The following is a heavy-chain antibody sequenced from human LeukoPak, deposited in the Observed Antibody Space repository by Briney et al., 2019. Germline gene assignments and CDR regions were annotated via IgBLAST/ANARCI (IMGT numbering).Heavy chain of an antibody. CDR3: ASWRYCSSTSCYLSAFDI. J-gene: IGHJ3*02. D-gene: IGHD2-2*01. CDR2: IIPILGIA. Sequence: SVKVSCKASGGTFSSYTISWVRQAPGQGLEWMGRIIPILGIANYAQKFQGRITITADKSTSTAYMELSSLRSEDTAVYYCASWRYCSSTSCYLSAFDIWGQGTMVTVSS. V-gene: IGHV1-69*02. CDR1: GGTFSSYT.